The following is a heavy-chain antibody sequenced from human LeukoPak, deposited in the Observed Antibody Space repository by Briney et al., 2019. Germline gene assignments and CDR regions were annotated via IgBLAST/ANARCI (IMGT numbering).Heavy chain of an antibody. J-gene: IGHJ6*02. CDR1: GGSISSYY. D-gene: IGHD3-10*01. CDR2: IYYSGST. CDR3: ARAAGSGSYYYRANGMDV. V-gene: IGHV4-59*01. Sequence: SETLSLTCTVSGGSISSYYWSWIRQPPGKGLEWIGYIYYSGSTNYNPSLKSRVTISVDTSKNQFSLKLSSVTAADTAVYYCARAAGSGSYYYRANGMDVWGQGTTVTVSS.